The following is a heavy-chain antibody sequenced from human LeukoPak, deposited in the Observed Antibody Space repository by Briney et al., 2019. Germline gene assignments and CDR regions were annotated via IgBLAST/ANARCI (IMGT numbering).Heavy chain of an antibody. J-gene: IGHJ3*02. CDR1: GGSISSYY. CDR2: IYTSGST. D-gene: IGHD3-3*01. V-gene: IGHV4-4*07. CDR3: ARFTYDFWSGTPSDAFDI. Sequence: SETLSLTCTVSGGSISSYYWSWIRQPAGKGLEWIGRIYTSGSTNYNPSLKSRVTMSVDTSKNQFSLKLSSVTAADTAVYHCARFTYDFWSGTPSDAFDIWGQGTMVTVSS.